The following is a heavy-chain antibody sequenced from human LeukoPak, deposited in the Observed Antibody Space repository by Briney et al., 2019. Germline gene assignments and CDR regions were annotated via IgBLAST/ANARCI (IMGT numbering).Heavy chain of an antibody. Sequence: GGSLRLSCAASGFTFSSYAMHWVRQAPGKGLEWVAVISYDGSNKYYADSVKGRFTISRDNAKNSLDLQMNSLKAEDTAVYYCAKGGWYPDFWGQGSLVTVSS. D-gene: IGHD6-19*01. CDR1: GFTFSSYA. CDR2: ISYDGSNK. CDR3: AKGGWYPDF. V-gene: IGHV3-30*04. J-gene: IGHJ4*02.